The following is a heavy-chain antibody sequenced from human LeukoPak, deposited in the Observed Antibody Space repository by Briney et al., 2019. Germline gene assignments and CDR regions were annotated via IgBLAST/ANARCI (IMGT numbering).Heavy chain of an antibody. V-gene: IGHV4-34*01. CDR1: GGSFSGYY. J-gene: IGHJ4*02. D-gene: IGHD3-10*01. CDR2: INHSGST. CDR3: ARGSRGSGSINY. Sequence: SETLSLTCAVYGGSFSGYYWGWIRQPPGKGLEWIGEINHSGSTNYNPSLKGRVTISVDTSKNQFSLKLSSVTAADTAVYYCARGSRGSGSINYWGQGTLVTVSS.